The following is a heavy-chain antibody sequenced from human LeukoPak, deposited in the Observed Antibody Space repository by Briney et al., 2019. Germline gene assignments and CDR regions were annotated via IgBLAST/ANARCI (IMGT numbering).Heavy chain of an antibody. CDR2: FDPEHGET. D-gene: IGHD2-15*01. Sequence: ASVKVSCKASGGTFSSYAISWVRQAPGQGLEWMGVFDPEHGETIYAQKFQGRVTMTEDTSTDTAYMELSSLRSEDTAVYYCATLGGDIVVVVPATNDAFDIWGQGTMVTVSS. J-gene: IGHJ3*02. CDR1: GGTFSSYA. CDR3: ATLGGDIVVVVPATNDAFDI. V-gene: IGHV1-24*01.